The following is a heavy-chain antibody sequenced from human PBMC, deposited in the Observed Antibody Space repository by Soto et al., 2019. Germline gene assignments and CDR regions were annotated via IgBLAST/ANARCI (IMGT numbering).Heavy chain of an antibody. CDR1: GGSFSGYY. Sequence: SETLSLTCAVYGGSFSGYYWSWIRQPPGKGLEWIGEINHSGSTNYNPSLKSRVTISVDTSKNQFSLKLSSVTAADTAVYYCARGDDMLTGYYMGYYYYGMDVWGQGTPVT. D-gene: IGHD3-9*01. CDR2: INHSGST. V-gene: IGHV4-34*01. CDR3: ARGDDMLTGYYMGYYYYGMDV. J-gene: IGHJ6*01.